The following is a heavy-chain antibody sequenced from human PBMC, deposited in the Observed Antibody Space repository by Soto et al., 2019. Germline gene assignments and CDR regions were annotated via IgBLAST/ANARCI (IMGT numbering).Heavy chain of an antibody. Sequence: QLQLQESGSGLVKPSQTLSLTCAVSGGSISSGGYSWSWIRQPPGKGLEWIGYIYHSGSTYYTLSLKSRVSLSVDRSKNQFSLKLTSVTAADAAVYYCAREIHYDCNSNWFDPWGQETLVTVSS. J-gene: IGHJ5*02. D-gene: IGHD5-12*01. V-gene: IGHV4-30-2*01. CDR3: AREIHYDCNSNWFDP. CDR2: IYHSGST. CDR1: GGSISSGGYS.